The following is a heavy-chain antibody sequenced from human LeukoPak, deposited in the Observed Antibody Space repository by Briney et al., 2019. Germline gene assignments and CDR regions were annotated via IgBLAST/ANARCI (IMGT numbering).Heavy chain of an antibody. CDR1: GFTFSSYG. Sequence: PGGSLRLSCAASGFTFSSYGMHWVRQAPGKGLEWVAFTRYDGSNKYYADSVKGRFTISRDNSKNTLYLQMNSLRAEDTAVYYCAKERIAAAGRALDYWGQGTLVTVSS. CDR2: TRYDGSNK. V-gene: IGHV3-30*02. J-gene: IGHJ4*02. D-gene: IGHD6-13*01. CDR3: AKERIAAAGRALDY.